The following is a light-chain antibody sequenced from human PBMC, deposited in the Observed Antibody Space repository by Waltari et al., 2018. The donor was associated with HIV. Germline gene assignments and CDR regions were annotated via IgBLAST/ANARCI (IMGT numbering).Light chain of an antibody. CDR2: YNN. CDR3: ASNRLDYTLI. Sequence: QSALTHPASVSGFLGQSINIPCPGISLDSRFYPYVSWYQQYPGKIPRLIIFYNNNRPSGVSDHFSGSRSGNSASLTFSGLQSGDEAHYYCASNRLDYTLIFGGGTKLTVL. CDR1: SLDSRFYPY. V-gene: IGLV2-14*03. J-gene: IGLJ2*01.